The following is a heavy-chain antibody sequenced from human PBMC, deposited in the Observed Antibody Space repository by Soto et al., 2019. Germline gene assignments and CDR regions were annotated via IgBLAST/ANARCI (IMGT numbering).Heavy chain of an antibody. CDR1: GYIFNTYG. D-gene: IGHD2-15*01. J-gene: IGHJ4*02. Sequence: GASVKVSCKASGYIFNTYGIAWVRQAPGQGLEWMGWISTYNGHTKYAQKLQDRVTLTTDTSTSTAYMELRSLRSDDTAVYYCIKDDCSGDTCYLDHWGQGTLVTXSS. CDR2: ISTYNGHT. CDR3: IKDDCSGDTCYLDH. V-gene: IGHV1-18*01.